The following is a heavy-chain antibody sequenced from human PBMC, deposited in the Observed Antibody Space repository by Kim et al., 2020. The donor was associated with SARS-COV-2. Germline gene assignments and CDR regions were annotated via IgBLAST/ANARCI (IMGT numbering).Heavy chain of an antibody. CDR2: INHSGST. CDR3: AREGHSSGWYRDIFDY. V-gene: IGHV4-34*01. D-gene: IGHD6-19*01. Sequence: SETLSLTCAVYGGSFSGYYWSWIRQPPGKGLEWIGEINHSGSTNYNPSLKSRVTISVDTSKNQFSLKLSSVTAADTAVYYCAREGHSSGWYRDIFDYWGQGTLVTVSS. J-gene: IGHJ4*02. CDR1: GGSFSGYY.